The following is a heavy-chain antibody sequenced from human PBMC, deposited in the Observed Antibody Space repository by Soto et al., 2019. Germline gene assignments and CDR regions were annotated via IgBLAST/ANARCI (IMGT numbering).Heavy chain of an antibody. D-gene: IGHD6-13*01. CDR2: VSGSGGST. V-gene: IGHV3-23*01. CDR3: AKTAGAHVAAGRGGGGYFDY. CDR1: GFTFSTYA. J-gene: IGHJ4*02. Sequence: EVQLLESGGGLVQPGGSLRVSCEASGFTFSTYAMNWVRQAPGKGLEWVSAVSGSGGSTYYADSVKGRFTISRDNSKNTLYLQMNNLRAEDTAVYYCAKTAGAHVAAGRGGGGYFDYWGQGTLVTVAS.